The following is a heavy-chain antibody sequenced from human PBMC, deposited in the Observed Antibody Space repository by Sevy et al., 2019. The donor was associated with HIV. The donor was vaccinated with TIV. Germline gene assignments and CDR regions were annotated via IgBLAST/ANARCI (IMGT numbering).Heavy chain of an antibody. J-gene: IGHJ6*02. Sequence: ASVKVSCKASGYTFTGYAIHWVRQAPGQGLEWMGWINADNGNTKYSQKFQDRVNLTRDTSVNTASMELSSLTSEDTATYYCARGPSWFGTYGLDVWGLGTTVTVSS. D-gene: IGHD3-10*01. CDR2: INADNGNT. V-gene: IGHV1-3*01. CDR1: GYTFTGYA. CDR3: ARGPSWFGTYGLDV.